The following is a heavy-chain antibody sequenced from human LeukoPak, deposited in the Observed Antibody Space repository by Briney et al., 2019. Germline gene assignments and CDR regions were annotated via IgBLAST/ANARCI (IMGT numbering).Heavy chain of an antibody. Sequence: SETLSLTCAVYGGSFSGYYWSWIRQPPGKGLEWIGEINHSGSTNYNPSLKSRVTISVDTSKNQFSLKLSSVTAADTAVYYCARVSASHRILCWGQGTLVTVSS. CDR3: ARVSASHRILC. J-gene: IGHJ4*02. V-gene: IGHV4-34*01. D-gene: IGHD2/OR15-2a*01. CDR2: INHSGST. CDR1: GGSFSGYY.